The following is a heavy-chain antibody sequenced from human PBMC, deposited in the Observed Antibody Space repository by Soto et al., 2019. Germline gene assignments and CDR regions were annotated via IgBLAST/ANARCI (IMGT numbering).Heavy chain of an antibody. V-gene: IGHV1-58*01. D-gene: IGHD6-19*01. Sequence: SVKVSCKASGFTFTSSAVQWVRQARGQRLEWIGWIVVGSGNTNYAQKFQERVTITRDMSTSTAYMELSSLRSEDTAVYYCAADPYSSGWYGYYWGQGTLVTVSS. CDR2: IVVGSGNT. J-gene: IGHJ4*02. CDR3: AADPYSSGWYGYY. CDR1: GFTFTSSA.